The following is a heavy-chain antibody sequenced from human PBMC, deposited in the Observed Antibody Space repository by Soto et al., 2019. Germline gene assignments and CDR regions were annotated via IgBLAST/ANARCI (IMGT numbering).Heavy chain of an antibody. D-gene: IGHD3-10*01. V-gene: IGHV3-30*18. Sequence: QVQLVESGGGVVQPGRSLRLSCAASGFTFSSYGMHWVRQAPGKGLEWVAVISYDGSNKYYADSVKGRLTISRDNSKNTLYLRMNSLRAEDTAVYYCAKVTVWFGENYYGMDVWGQGTTVTVSS. J-gene: IGHJ6*02. CDR2: ISYDGSNK. CDR1: GFTFSSYG. CDR3: AKVTVWFGENYYGMDV.